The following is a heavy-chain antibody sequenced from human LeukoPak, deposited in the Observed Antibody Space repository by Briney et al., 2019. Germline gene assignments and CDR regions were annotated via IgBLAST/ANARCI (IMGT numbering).Heavy chain of an antibody. J-gene: IGHJ3*02. Sequence: SETLSLTCAVYGGSFSGYYWSWIRQPPGKGLEWIGEINHSGSTNYNPSHKSRVTISVDTSKNQFSLKLSSVTAADTAVYYCARYGDYVERAFDIWGQGTMVTVSS. CDR1: GGSFSGYY. CDR3: ARYGDYVERAFDI. D-gene: IGHD4-17*01. CDR2: INHSGST. V-gene: IGHV4-34*01.